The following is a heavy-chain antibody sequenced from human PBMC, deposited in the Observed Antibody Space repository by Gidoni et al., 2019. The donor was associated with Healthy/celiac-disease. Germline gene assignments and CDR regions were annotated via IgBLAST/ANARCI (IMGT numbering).Heavy chain of an antibody. CDR3: ASAPALPYPLLYGDY. V-gene: IGHV3-21*01. J-gene: IGHJ4*02. CDR2: ISSSSSYI. CDR1: GFTFSSYS. Sequence: EVQLVESGGGLVKPGGSLRLPCAASGFTFSSYSMNWVRQAHGKGLGWVSSISSSSSYIYYADSVKGRFTISRDNAKNSLYLQMNSLRAEDTAVYYCASAPALPYPLLYGDYWGQGTLVTVFS. D-gene: IGHD2-2*02.